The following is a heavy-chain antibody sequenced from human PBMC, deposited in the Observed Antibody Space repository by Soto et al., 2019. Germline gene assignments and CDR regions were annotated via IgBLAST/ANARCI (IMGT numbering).Heavy chain of an antibody. CDR1: GFTFDNYA. Sequence: GGSLRFSCASSGFTFDNYAMSWVRQAPGKGLEWVSAIVGSDGSTYYADSAKGRFTISRDSSSNTLYLQMNGLRAEDTAVYYCARGRDSAWYGVGIWGQGTLVTVSS. CDR3: ARGRDSAWYGVGI. D-gene: IGHD6-19*01. V-gene: IGHV3-23*01. J-gene: IGHJ4*02. CDR2: IVGSDGST.